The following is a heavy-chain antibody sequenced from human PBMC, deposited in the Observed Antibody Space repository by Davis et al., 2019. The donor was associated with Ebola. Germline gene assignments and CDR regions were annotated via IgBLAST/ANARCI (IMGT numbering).Heavy chain of an antibody. CDR2: ITGSGGST. J-gene: IGHJ5*02. CDR1: GFTFDDYG. Sequence: PGGSLRLSCAASGFTFDDYGMSWVRQAPGKGLEWVSAITGSGGSTYCADSVKGRFTLSRDNSKNTLYLQMNSLRDEDTAVYYCAKVEKYCSSTSCYWFDPWGQGTLVTVSS. V-gene: IGHV3-23*01. CDR3: AKVEKYCSSTSCYWFDP. D-gene: IGHD2-2*01.